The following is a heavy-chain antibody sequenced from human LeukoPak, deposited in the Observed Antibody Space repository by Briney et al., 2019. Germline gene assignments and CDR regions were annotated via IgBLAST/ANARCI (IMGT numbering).Heavy chain of an antibody. D-gene: IGHD3-10*01. V-gene: IGHV5-51*01. CDR1: GYSFTSYW. J-gene: IGHJ6*02. CDR2: IYPGDSDT. CDR3: ARLFYYVSGSYLGMEV. Sequence: GESLQISCKGSGYSFTSYWIGWVRPVPGKGLEGMGIIYPGDSDTRYSPSFQGQVTISADKSISTAYLQGRSLKASDTAIYYCARLFYYVSGSYLGMEVWGQGTTGPVS.